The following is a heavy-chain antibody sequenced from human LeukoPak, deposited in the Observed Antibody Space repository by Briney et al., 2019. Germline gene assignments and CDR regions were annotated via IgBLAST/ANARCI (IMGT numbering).Heavy chain of an antibody. Sequence: SETLSLTCTVSGYSISSSYYWGWIRQPPGKGLEWIGSIYHSGSTYYNPSLKSRVTISVDTSKNQFSLKLSSVTAADTAVYYCARLMHSSGWIDSWGQGTLVTVSS. J-gene: IGHJ4*02. V-gene: IGHV4-38-2*02. CDR1: GYSISSSYY. D-gene: IGHD6-19*01. CDR2: IYHSGST. CDR3: ARLMHSSGWIDS.